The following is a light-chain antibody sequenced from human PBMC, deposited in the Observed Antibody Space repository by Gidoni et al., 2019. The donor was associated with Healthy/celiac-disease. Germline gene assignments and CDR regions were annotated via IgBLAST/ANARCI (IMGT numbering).Light chain of an antibody. J-gene: IGKJ2*01. CDR2: GAS. V-gene: IGKV3-20*01. Sequence: EIVLTQSPGPLSVSPGERATLSCRASQSVSTSYLGWYQKKPGEATRLLIYGASSRATGIPDRFSGSGSGTDFTLTISRLEPEDFAVYYCQQYGSSPPYTCGQGTKLEIK. CDR1: QSVSTSY. CDR3: QQYGSSPPYT.